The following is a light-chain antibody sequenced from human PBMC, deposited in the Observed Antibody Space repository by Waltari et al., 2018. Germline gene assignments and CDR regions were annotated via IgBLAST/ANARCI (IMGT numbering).Light chain of an antibody. J-gene: IGKJ2*01. V-gene: IGKV3-15*01. CDR2: GTS. CDR3: QQYNDWPYT. Sequence: EIVMTQSPVTLSVSPGERAAHSCRPSQSVRTKLAWYQQRPGQTPRLLIYGTSTRATEIPARFSGSGSGTEFTLTISSLQSEDFAVYYCQQYNDWPYTFGQGTKLEIK. CDR1: QSVRTK.